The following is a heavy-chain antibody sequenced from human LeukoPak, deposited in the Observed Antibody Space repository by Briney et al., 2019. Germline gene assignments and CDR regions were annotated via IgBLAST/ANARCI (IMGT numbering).Heavy chain of an antibody. Sequence: GRSLRLSCTASGFTFGDYAMSWFRQAPGKGLEWVGFIRSKTYGGTTGYAASVKGRFTISRDDSISIAYLHMNSLKTEDTAVYSCSREGVDGENLGWGQGTLVTVSS. V-gene: IGHV3-49*03. J-gene: IGHJ4*02. CDR2: IRSKTYGGTT. CDR3: SREGVDGENLG. CDR1: GFTFGDYA. D-gene: IGHD2-15*01.